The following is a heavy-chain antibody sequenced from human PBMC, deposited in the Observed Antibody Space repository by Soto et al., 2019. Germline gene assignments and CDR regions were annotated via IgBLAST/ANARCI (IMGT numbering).Heavy chain of an antibody. Sequence: GESLKISCKGSGYSFTTYWIGWVRQMPGKGLEWMRIIYPGDSDIRYSPSFQGQVTISADKSITTAYLQWSSLKASDTAMYYCARQELGVGPVHWGQGTVVTVLL. CDR1: GYSFTTYW. CDR2: IYPGDSDI. D-gene: IGHD3-16*01. CDR3: ARQELGVGPVH. J-gene: IGHJ4*02. V-gene: IGHV5-51*01.